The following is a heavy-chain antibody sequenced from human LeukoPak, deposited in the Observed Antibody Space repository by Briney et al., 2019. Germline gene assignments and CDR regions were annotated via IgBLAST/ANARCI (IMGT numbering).Heavy chain of an antibody. CDR2: ISGSGGST. D-gene: IGHD6-19*01. J-gene: IGHJ4*02. CDR1: GFTFSSYA. CDR3: AKGGARIAVAGTLVWDF. V-gene: IGHV3-23*01. Sequence: GGSLRLSCAASGFTFSSYAMSWVRQAPGKGLEWVSAISGSGGSTYYADSVKGRFTISRDNSKNTLYLQMNSLRAEDTAVYYCAKGGARIAVAGTLVWDFWGQGTLVTVSS.